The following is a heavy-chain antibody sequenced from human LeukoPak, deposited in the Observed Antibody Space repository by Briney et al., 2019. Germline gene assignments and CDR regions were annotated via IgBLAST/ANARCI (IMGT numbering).Heavy chain of an antibody. J-gene: IGHJ3*02. CDR3: ATGRLDFGDHEAFDI. CDR2: IIPILGIT. Sequence: GASVKVSCKASGGTFSSYAISWVRQAPGQGLECMGRIIPILGITNYAQKFQGRVTITADKSTSTAYMELSSLRSEDTAVFYCATGRLDFGDHEAFDIWGQGTMVTVSS. D-gene: IGHD4-17*01. CDR1: GGTFSSYA. V-gene: IGHV1-69*04.